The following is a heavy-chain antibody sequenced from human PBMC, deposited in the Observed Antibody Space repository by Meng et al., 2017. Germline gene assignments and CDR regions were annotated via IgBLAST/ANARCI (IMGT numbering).Heavy chain of an antibody. V-gene: IGHV1-3*01. J-gene: IGHJ5*02. CDR3: ARGTGSSWFDP. D-gene: IGHD6-13*01. Sequence: QVQLVQSGAEVEKPGASVKVSCKASGYTFTSYTIHWVRQAPGQSLAWMGWIKSANGDAKYSQKFQGRLTLTRDTSASTAYLELSSLTFEDTAVYHCARGTGSSWFDPWGQGTLVTVSS. CDR2: IKSANGDA. CDR1: GYTFTSYT.